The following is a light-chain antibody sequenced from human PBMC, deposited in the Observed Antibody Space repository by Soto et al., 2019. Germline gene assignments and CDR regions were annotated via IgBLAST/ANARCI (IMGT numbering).Light chain of an antibody. CDR1: QSVSSH. CDR2: DAS. Sequence: EIVLTQSPATLSLSPGERATLSCRASQSVSSHLACFQQSPGQAPRLLIYDASNRATGIPARFSGRGSGTDFTLTISSLEPEDFAVYYCQQRSSAITFGQGTRLEI. CDR3: QQRSSAIT. J-gene: IGKJ5*01. V-gene: IGKV3-11*01.